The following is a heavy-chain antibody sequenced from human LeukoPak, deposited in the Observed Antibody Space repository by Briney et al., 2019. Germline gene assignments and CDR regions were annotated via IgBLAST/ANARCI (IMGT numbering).Heavy chain of an antibody. Sequence: GGSLRLSCAASGFTFDDYAMHWVRQAPGKGLEWVSGISWNSGSIGYADSVKGRFTISRDNAKNSLYLQMNSLRAEDTALYYCASQRIAARGGAYDMWGQGTMATVSS. CDR1: GFTFDDYA. J-gene: IGHJ3*02. CDR3: ASQRIAARGGAYDM. CDR2: ISWNSGSI. V-gene: IGHV3-9*01. D-gene: IGHD6-6*01.